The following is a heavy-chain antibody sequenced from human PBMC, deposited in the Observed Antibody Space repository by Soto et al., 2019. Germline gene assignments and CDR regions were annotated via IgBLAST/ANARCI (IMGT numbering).Heavy chain of an antibody. CDR1: GGTFSSYA. V-gene: IGHV1-69*13. CDR3: ARGALNRHPPNWFDP. Sequence: ASVKVSCKASGGTFSSYAISWVRQSPGQGLDWMGGIIPIFGTANYAQKFQGRVTITADESTSTAYIELSSLRSEDTAVYYCARGALNRHPPNWFDPWGQGTLVTFSS. J-gene: IGHJ5*02. CDR2: IIPIFGTA.